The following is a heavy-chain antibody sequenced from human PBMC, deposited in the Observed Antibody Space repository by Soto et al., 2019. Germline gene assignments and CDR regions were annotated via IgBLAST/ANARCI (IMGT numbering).Heavy chain of an antibody. V-gene: IGHV4-59*01. D-gene: IGHD6-19*01. CDR3: ARGGQWLAHYYYGMDV. Sequence: QVQLQESGPGLVKPSETLSLTCTVSGGSISSYYWSWIRQPPGKGLEWIGYIYYSGSTNYNPSLKSRVTISVDTSKNQFSLKLSSVTAADTAVYYCARGGQWLAHYYYGMDVWGQGTTVTVSS. J-gene: IGHJ6*02. CDR1: GGSISSYY. CDR2: IYYSGST.